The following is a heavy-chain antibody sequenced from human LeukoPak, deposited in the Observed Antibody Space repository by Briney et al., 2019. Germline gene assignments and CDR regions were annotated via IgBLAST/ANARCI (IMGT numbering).Heavy chain of an antibody. CDR2: ISAYNGNT. CDR3: ARVYYPYNWFDP. CDR1: GYTFTSYG. V-gene: IGHV1-18*01. J-gene: IGHJ5*02. Sequence: ASVKVSCKASGYTFTSYGISWVRQAPGQGLEWMGWISAYNGNTNYAPKLQGRVTMTTDTSTSTAYMELRSLRSDDTAVYYCARVYYPYNWFDPWGQGTLVTVSS. D-gene: IGHD3-10*01.